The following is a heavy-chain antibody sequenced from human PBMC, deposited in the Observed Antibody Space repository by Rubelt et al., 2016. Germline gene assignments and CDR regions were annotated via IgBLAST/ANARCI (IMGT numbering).Heavy chain of an antibody. CDR3: ASRRGYGRGRR. D-gene: IGHD6-19*01. CDR1: GGSISSHNW. CDR2: INHSGIT. Sequence: QVQLQESGPGLVKPSGTLSLTCAVSGGSISSHNWWSWVRQPPGKGLEWIGEINHSGITTYNPSLKSRVTMSVDTSKDRFAVVLSAGTSAETAGGCGASRRGYGRGRRWGQGALVTVAS. V-gene: IGHV4-4*02. J-gene: IGHJ4*02.